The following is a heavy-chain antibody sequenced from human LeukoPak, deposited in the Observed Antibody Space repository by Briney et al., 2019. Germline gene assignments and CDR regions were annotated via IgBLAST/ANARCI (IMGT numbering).Heavy chain of an antibody. V-gene: IGHV1-2*02. Sequence: ASVKVSCKASGYTFTGYYMHWVRQAPGQGLEWMGWINPNSGGTNYAQKFQGGVTMTRDTSISTAYMELSRLRSDDTAVYYCARDSVRGVIIGMDVWGQGTTVTVSS. CDR1: GYTFTGYY. CDR3: ARDSVRGVIIGMDV. J-gene: IGHJ6*02. CDR2: INPNSGGT. D-gene: IGHD3-10*01.